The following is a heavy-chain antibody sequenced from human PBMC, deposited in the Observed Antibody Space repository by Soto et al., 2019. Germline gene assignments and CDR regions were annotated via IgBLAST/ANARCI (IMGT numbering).Heavy chain of an antibody. J-gene: IGHJ4*02. CDR2: IYYSGGT. Sequence: QVQLQESGPGLVKPSETLSLTCTVSGGSLSSYYWNWLRQPPGKGLGWMGYIYYSGGTNYNPSLKSRVXXXGXSSKNQFSRKLSSVTAADTAVYYCARASPAAGYFDYWGQGTLVTVSS. CDR1: GGSLSSYY. V-gene: IGHV4-59*01. CDR3: ARASPAAGYFDY. D-gene: IGHD6-13*01.